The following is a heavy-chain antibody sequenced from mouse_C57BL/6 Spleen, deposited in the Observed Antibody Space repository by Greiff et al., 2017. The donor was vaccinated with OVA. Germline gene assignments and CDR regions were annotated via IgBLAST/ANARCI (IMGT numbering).Heavy chain of an antibody. CDR1: GYTFTSYW. CDR3: ARTGTDWYFDV. CDR2: IDPSDSYT. D-gene: IGHD3-3*01. Sequence: QVQLQQPGAELVKPGASVKLSCKASGYTFTSYWMQWVKQRPGQGLEWIGEIDPSDSYTNYNQKFKGKATLTVDTSSSTAYMQLSSLTSEDSAVYYCARTGTDWYFDVWGTETTVTVSS. V-gene: IGHV1-50*01. J-gene: IGHJ1*03.